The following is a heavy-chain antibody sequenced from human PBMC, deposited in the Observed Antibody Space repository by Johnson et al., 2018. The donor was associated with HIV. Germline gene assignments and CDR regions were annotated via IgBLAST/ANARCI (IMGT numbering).Heavy chain of an antibody. CDR2: IKQDGSEK. J-gene: IGHJ3*02. D-gene: IGHD2-8*01. V-gene: IGHV3-7*01. Sequence: VQLVESGGGLVQPGGSLRLSCGASIFTFSRYWMSWVRQAPGKGLEWVANIKQDGSEKHYVDSVKGRLTISRDNAKNSLYLQMNSLRAEDTAVYYCARENGVRPESIAFDIWGQGTMVTVSS. CDR3: ARENGVRPESIAFDI. CDR1: IFTFSRYW.